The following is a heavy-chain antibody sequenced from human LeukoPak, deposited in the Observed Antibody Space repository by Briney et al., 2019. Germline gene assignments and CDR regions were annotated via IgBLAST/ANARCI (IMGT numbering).Heavy chain of an antibody. V-gene: IGHV4-38-2*02. CDR1: GYSISSGYY. Sequence: SETLSLTCTVSGYSISSGYYWGWIRQPPGKGLEWIGSIYHSGSTYYNPSLKSRVTISVDTSKNQFSLKLSSVTAADTAVYYCARDPGPGDWLLTTLGWNNNWFDPWGQGTLVTVSS. CDR3: ARDPGPGDWLLTTLGWNNNWFDP. CDR2: IYHSGST. J-gene: IGHJ5*02. D-gene: IGHD3-9*01.